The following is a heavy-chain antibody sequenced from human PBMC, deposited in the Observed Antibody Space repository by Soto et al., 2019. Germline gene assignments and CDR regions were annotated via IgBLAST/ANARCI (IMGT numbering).Heavy chain of an antibody. D-gene: IGHD5-12*01. CDR1: GFTFSSYS. Sequence: EVQLVESGGGLVQPGGSLRLSCAASGFTFSSYSMNWVRQAPGKGLEWVSYISNSSSTIYYADSVKGRFTISRDNAKNSLYLQMNSLRAEDTAVYYCASQSSEWLLFASWGQGTLVTVSS. CDR3: ASQSSEWLLFAS. J-gene: IGHJ4*02. CDR2: ISNSSSTI. V-gene: IGHV3-48*01.